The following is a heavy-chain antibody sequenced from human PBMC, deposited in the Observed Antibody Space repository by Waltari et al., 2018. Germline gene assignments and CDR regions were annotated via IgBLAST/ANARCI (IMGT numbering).Heavy chain of an antibody. J-gene: IGHJ4*02. CDR3: GDFTAFDY. D-gene: IGHD2-8*02. V-gene: IGHV3-15*01. Sequence: EVQLVESGGGLVEPGGSLRLSCAGSGFTFSTAWMHWVRQAPWQGLEWVGRIKSKINGGTTEYGAPVKGRFTISRDDAKNTVYLQMNSLKTEDTGVYYCGDFTAFDYWGQGSLVTVSS. CDR1: GFTFSTAW. CDR2: IKSKINGGTT.